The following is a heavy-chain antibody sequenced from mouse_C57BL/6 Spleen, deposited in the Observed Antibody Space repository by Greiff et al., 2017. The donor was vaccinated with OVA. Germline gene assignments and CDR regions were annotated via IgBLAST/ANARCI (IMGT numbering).Heavy chain of an antibody. D-gene: IGHD1-1*01. CDR3: ARYTRSSYRDFDY. Sequence: EVNVVESGGGLVQPGGSLSLSCAASGFTFTDYYMSWVRQPPGKALEWLGFIRNKANGYTTEYSASVKGRFTISRDNFQSILYLQMNALRAEDSATYYRARYTRSSYRDFDYWGQGTTLTVSS. CDR1: GFTFTDYY. J-gene: IGHJ2*01. V-gene: IGHV7-3*01. CDR2: IRNKANGYTT.